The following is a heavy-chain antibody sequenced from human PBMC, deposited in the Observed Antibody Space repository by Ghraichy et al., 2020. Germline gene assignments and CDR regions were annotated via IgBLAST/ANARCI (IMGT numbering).Heavy chain of an antibody. CDR3: ARHWGATVGSGFDY. J-gene: IGHJ4*02. CDR2: IYYIGST. CDR1: GGSISSRGYY. V-gene: IGHV4-39*01. Sequence: SCTVSGGSISSRGYYWGWVRQPPGKGLECIGSIYYIGSTYYNPLLNSRVTISVDTSKNQFTLNLNSVTAADTAVYFWARHWGATVGSGFDYCGQGTLVTVSS. D-gene: IGHD1-26*01.